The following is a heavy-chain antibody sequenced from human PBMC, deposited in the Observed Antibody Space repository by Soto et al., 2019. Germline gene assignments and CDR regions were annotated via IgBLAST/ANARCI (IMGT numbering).Heavy chain of an antibody. V-gene: IGHV4-30-2*01. CDR3: AREKHADYVGHFAP. CDR2: PYHSGNP. J-gene: IGHJ5*02. D-gene: IGHD3-10*02. Sequence: QLQLQESGSRLVKSSETLSLTCGVSGDTISTGGYSWAWIRHPPGKALEWIGHPYHSGNPYYNPFLNSRVIRSVYRSKNQSSLKGSFAYAAETAQYSCAREKHADYVGHFAPWAQGTLVTVSS. CDR1: GDTISTGGYS.